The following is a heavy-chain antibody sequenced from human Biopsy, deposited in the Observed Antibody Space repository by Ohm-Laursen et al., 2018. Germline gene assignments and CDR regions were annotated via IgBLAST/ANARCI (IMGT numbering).Heavy chain of an antibody. CDR2: INPSGSTT. D-gene: IGHD6-19*01. CDR3: ARNTGWYGDLYYFDY. J-gene: IGHJ4*02. Sequence: ASVKVSCKVSGYSFTSYYMHWVRQAPVQGLEWMGMINPSGSTTSYPQIFQGRVTMTRDTSKSTVYMELSSLRSADTAVYFCARNTGWYGDLYYFDYWGQGTLVTVSS. CDR1: GYSFTSYY. V-gene: IGHV1-46*01.